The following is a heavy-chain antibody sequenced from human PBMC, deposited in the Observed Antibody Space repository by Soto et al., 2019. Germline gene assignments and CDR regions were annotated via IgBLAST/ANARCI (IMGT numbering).Heavy chain of an antibody. J-gene: IGHJ6*02. V-gene: IGHV3-48*03. CDR2: ISSSGSTI. CDR1: GFTFSSYE. CDR3: ARDHKGGYYYYGMDV. Sequence: GGSLRLSCAASGFTFSSYEMNWVRQAPGKGLEWVSYISSSGSTIYYADSVKGRFTISRDNAKNSLCLQMNSLRAEDTAVYYCARDHKGGYYYYGMDVWGQGTTVTVSS.